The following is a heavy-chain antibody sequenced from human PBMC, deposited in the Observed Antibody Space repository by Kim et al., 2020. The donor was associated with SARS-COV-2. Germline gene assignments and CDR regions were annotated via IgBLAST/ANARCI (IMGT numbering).Heavy chain of an antibody. CDR3: AREAYYYDRTTDHYYFYGLDV. CDR2: ISNSGNT. J-gene: IGHJ6*02. Sequence: SETLSLTCTVSGGSVTSGNYYWSWIRQPPGEGIEWIGYISNSGNTHFNPSLESRVTISLDTSKKQFSLRLRSVSAADTAVYYCAREAYYYDRTTDHYYFYGLDVWGQGTTVTVSS. D-gene: IGHD3-22*01. V-gene: IGHV4-61*01. CDR1: GGSVTSGNYY.